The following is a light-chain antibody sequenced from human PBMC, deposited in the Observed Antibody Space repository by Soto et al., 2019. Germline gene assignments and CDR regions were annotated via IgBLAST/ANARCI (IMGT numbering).Light chain of an antibody. Sequence: QSAPTQPPSASGSPGQSVTISCTGTTSDVGGYKYVSWHQQRPGRAPRLILYEVNKRPSGVPDRFSGSKSGYTASLTVSGLQTEDEAFYYCSSSAGIYHYLVFGGGTKVTVL. CDR1: TSDVGGYKY. V-gene: IGLV2-8*01. J-gene: IGLJ3*02. CDR2: EVN. CDR3: SSSAGIYHYLV.